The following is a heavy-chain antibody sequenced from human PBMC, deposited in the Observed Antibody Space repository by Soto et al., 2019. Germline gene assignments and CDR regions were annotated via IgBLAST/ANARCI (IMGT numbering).Heavy chain of an antibody. CDR1: GFTFSSYG. Sequence: QVQLVESGGGVVQPGRSLRLSCAASGFTFSSYGMHWVRQAPGKGLEWVAVIWYDGSNKYYADSVKGRFTISRDNSKNTLYLQMNSLRAEDTAVCYCARERALVVPARESFGMDVWGQGTTVTVSS. V-gene: IGHV3-33*01. J-gene: IGHJ6*02. D-gene: IGHD2-2*01. CDR2: IWYDGSNK. CDR3: ARERALVVPARESFGMDV.